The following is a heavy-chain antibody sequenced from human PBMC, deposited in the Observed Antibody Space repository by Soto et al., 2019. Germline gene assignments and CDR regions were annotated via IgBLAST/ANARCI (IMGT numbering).Heavy chain of an antibody. Sequence: PGWSLRLSCAASGFTFSSYSMNGVRQAPGKGLEWVSSISSSSSYIYYADSVKGRFTISRDNAKNSLYLQMNSLRAEDTAVYYCARDRTYYDFWSGPRGAFDIWGQGTMVTVSS. CDR2: ISSSSSYI. V-gene: IGHV3-21*01. CDR1: GFTFSSYS. CDR3: ARDRTYYDFWSGPRGAFDI. D-gene: IGHD3-3*01. J-gene: IGHJ3*02.